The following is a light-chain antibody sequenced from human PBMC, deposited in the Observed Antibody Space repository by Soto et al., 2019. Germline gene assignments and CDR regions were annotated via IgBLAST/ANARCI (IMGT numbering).Light chain of an antibody. V-gene: IGKV1-5*01. J-gene: IGKJ1*01. CDR1: QSISVW. CDR3: QQYYSYWT. CDR2: DAS. Sequence: DIQMTPSPSTLSASVGDRVTITCRASQSISVWLAWYQQKAGKAPNLLIFDASTLENGVPARFSGSRSGPEFSLTISSLQPDDFATYYCQQYYSYWTFGQGTKVDIK.